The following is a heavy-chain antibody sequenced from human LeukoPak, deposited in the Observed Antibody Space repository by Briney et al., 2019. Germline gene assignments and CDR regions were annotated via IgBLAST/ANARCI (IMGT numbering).Heavy chain of an antibody. CDR2: IYPGDSDT. CDR1: GYSFATYW. Sequence: GESLKISCKGSGYSFATYWIAWVRQMPGKGLEWMGIIYPGDSDTRYSPSIQGQVTISADKSISTAYLQWSSLKASGTAMYYCARQYIATSTSDYWGQGTLVTVSS. J-gene: IGHJ4*02. V-gene: IGHV5-51*01. D-gene: IGHD6-13*01. CDR3: ARQYIATSTSDY.